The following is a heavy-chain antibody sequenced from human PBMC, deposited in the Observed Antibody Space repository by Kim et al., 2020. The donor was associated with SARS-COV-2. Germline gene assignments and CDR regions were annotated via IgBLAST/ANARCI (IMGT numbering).Heavy chain of an antibody. V-gene: IGHV4-39*01. CDR3: AREYCSGGSCFSFSLDY. D-gene: IGHD2-15*01. J-gene: IGHJ4*02. Sequence: LKSRVTISVDTSKNQYYLKLSSVTAADTAVYYCAREYCSGGSCFSFSLDYWGQGTLVTVSS.